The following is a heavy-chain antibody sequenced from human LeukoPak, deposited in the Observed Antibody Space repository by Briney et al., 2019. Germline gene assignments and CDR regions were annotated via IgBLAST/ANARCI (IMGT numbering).Heavy chain of an antibody. CDR3: VREIEWFGEVD. CDR2: MPHSGNA. D-gene: IGHD3-10*01. J-gene: IGHJ4*02. CDR1: DYSITSGYF. V-gene: IGHV4-38-2*02. Sequence: SESLSLTCAVSDYSITSGYFWGWLRQPPGKGLEWIGCMPHSGNAYYSPSLKSRVTISLETSTNQVSLRLSSVTAADTAVYYCVREIEWFGEVDWGQGTLVSVSS.